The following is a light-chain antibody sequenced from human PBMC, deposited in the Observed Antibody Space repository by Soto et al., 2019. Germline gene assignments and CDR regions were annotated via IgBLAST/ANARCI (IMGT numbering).Light chain of an antibody. CDR2: DVR. Sequence: QTVVTQPRSVSGSPGQSVTISCTGTSSDVGGYNYVSWYQQYPGKAPKVMIYDVRKRPSGVPDRFSGSKSGNTASLTISGLQAEDEADYYCCSYAGTYTYVFGTGTKVTVL. CDR3: CSYAGTYTYV. V-gene: IGLV2-11*01. CDR1: SSDVGGYNY. J-gene: IGLJ1*01.